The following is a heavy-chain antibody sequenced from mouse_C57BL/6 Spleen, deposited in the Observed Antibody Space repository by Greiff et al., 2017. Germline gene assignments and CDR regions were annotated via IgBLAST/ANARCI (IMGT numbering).Heavy chain of an antibody. D-gene: IGHD4-1*01. CDR1: GYTFTSYW. J-gene: IGHJ2*01. CDR2: IDPSDSST. Sequence: QVQLQQPGAELVMPGASVKLSCKASGYTFTSYWMHWVKQRPGQGLEWIGEIDPSDSSTNYNQKFKGKSTLTVDKSSSTAYMQLSSLTSEDSAVYYCAKGVTGTLDYWGQGTTLTVSS. V-gene: IGHV1-69*01. CDR3: AKGVTGTLDY.